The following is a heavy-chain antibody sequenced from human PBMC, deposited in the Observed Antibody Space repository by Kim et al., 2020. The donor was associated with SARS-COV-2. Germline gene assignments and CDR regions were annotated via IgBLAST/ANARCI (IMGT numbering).Heavy chain of an antibody. CDR2: ISGSGGIT. J-gene: IGHJ4*01. CDR3: AKDGSVTDALSFFYYLD. CDR1: GFNFNTFA. V-gene: IGHV3-23*01. D-gene: IGHD2-15*01. Sequence: GGSLRLSCAASGFNFNTFAMTWVRQAPGKGLEWVSHISGSGGITYYADSVRGRFTMSRDNSKNTLYLQMNSLRAEDTAVYYCAKDGSVTDALSFFYYLD.